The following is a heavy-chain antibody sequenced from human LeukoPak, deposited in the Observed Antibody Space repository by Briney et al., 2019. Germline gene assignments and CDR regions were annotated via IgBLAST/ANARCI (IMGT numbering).Heavy chain of an antibody. V-gene: IGHV1-18*01. J-gene: IGHJ3*02. Sequence: ASVKVSCKASGYTFTSYGISWVRQAPGQGLEWMGWISAYNGNTNYAQKFQGRVTMTRDMSTSTVYMELSSLRSEDTAVYYCARDTPVGATPEGAFDIWGQGTMVTVSS. D-gene: IGHD1-26*01. CDR1: GYTFTSYG. CDR2: ISAYNGNT. CDR3: ARDTPVGATPEGAFDI.